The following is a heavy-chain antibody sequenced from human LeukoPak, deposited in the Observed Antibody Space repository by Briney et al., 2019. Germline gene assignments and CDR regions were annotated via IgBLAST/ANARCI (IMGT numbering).Heavy chain of an antibody. Sequence: GASVKVSCKASGGTFSSYTIGWVRQAPGQGLGWMGRIIPILGIANYAQKLQGRVTITADKSTSTAYMKLSSLRSEDTAVYYCARDLAATDAFDIWGQGTMVTVSS. CDR1: GGTFSSYT. D-gene: IGHD2-15*01. V-gene: IGHV1-69*04. CDR2: IIPILGIA. CDR3: ARDLAATDAFDI. J-gene: IGHJ3*02.